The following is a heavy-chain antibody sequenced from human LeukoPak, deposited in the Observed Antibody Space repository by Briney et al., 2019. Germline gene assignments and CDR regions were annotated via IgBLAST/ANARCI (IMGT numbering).Heavy chain of an antibody. V-gene: IGHV3-7*01. D-gene: IGHD6-6*01. Sequence: GGSLRLSCAASGFTCSSYWMSWVRQAPGKGLEWVANIKGGGREKYYVDSVKGRLTISRDNAKNSLYLQMDSLRAEYTAVYYCASPAKYSDTWYFDYWGQGTLVTVSS. CDR2: IKGGGREK. CDR1: GFTCSSYW. J-gene: IGHJ4*02. CDR3: ASPAKYSDTWYFDY.